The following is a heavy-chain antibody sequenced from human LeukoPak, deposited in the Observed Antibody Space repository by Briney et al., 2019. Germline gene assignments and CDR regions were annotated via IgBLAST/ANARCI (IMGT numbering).Heavy chain of an antibody. Sequence: ASVKVSCKASGHTFTSYYMHWVRQAPGQGLEWMGIISPSGGSTSYAQKFQGRVTMTTDTSTSTAYMELRSLRSDDTAVYYCARDEFDSSDLFDYWGQGTLVTVSS. J-gene: IGHJ4*02. CDR1: GHTFTSYY. V-gene: IGHV1-46*01. D-gene: IGHD6-19*01. CDR2: ISPSGGST. CDR3: ARDEFDSSDLFDY.